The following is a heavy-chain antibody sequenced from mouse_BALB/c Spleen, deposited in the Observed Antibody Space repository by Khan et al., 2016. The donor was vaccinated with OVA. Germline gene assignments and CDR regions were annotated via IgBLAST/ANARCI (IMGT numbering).Heavy chain of an antibody. V-gene: IGHV5-6-5*01. Sequence: EVMLVESGGGLVKPGGSLKVSCAASGFTFSNYAMSWVRQTPEKRLEWVASISSGGSTYYPDSVKGRFSLSRDNARNILYLQLSSRRSEDTAMYYCARDYWFVYWGQGTLVTVSA. CDR3: ARDYWFVY. CDR1: GFTFSNYA. CDR2: ISSGGST. J-gene: IGHJ3*01.